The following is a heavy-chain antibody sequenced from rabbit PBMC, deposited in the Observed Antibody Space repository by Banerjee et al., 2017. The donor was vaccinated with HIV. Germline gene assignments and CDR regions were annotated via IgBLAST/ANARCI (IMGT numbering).Heavy chain of an antibody. CDR1: GFDFNSYG. V-gene: IGHV1S47*01. J-gene: IGHJ4*01. Sequence: QEQLEESGGDLVQPGGSLKLSCKASGFDFNSYGVSWVRQAPGKGLEWIGYIEKGDGSTYYASWVNGRFSISRSTSLNTVTLQMTSLTAADTATYFCARDLPISGGFSFDLWGQGTLVTVS. CDR2: IEKGDGST. CDR3: ARDLPISGGFSFDL. D-gene: IGHD1-1*01.